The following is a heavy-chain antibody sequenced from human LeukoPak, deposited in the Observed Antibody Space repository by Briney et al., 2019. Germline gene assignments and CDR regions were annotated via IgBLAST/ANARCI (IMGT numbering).Heavy chain of an antibody. CDR1: GGSFSGYY. CDR2: INHSGST. Sequence: SETLSLTCAVYGGSFSGYYWSWIRQPPGKGLEWIGEINHSGSTNYNPSLKSRVTISVDTSKNQFSLKLSSVTAADTAVYYCAREGTPLAYCGGDCLGGSGIPYYFDYWGQGTLVTVSS. D-gene: IGHD2-21*02. CDR3: AREGTPLAYCGGDCLGGSGIPYYFDY. V-gene: IGHV4-34*01. J-gene: IGHJ4*02.